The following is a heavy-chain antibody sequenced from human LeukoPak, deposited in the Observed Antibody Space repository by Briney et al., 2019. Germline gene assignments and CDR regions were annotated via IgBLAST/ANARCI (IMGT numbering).Heavy chain of an antibody. J-gene: IGHJ5*02. Sequence: ASVKDYCKASGYTFTGYHLHWVRQAPGHGLEWMGWINPNSGGTNYAQKFKGRLTMTLDTSISTLYMDLSSLTSDDTAVYYCARDDAGTHGSWGQGTLVTVSS. CDR2: INPNSGGT. V-gene: IGHV1-2*02. D-gene: IGHD3/OR15-3a*01. CDR3: ARDDAGTHGS. CDR1: GYTFTGYH.